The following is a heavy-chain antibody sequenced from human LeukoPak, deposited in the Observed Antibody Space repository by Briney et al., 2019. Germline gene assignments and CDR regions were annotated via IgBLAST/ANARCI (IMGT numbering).Heavy chain of an antibody. CDR2: INPNSGGT. D-gene: IGHD5-12*01. CDR1: GYTFTGYY. CDR3: ASAYSGYDPEGFDY. V-gene: IGHV1-2*02. J-gene: IGHJ4*02. Sequence: ASVKVSCTASGYTFTGYYMHWVRQAPGQGLEWMGWINPNSGGTNYAQKFQGRVTMTRDTSISTAYMELSRLRSDDTAVYYCASAYSGYDPEGFDYWGQGTLVTVSP.